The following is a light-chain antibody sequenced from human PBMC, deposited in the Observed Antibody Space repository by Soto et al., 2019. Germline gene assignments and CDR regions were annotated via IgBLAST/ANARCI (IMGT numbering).Light chain of an antibody. J-gene: IGLJ2*01. V-gene: IGLV2-14*01. CDR1: SSDVGGYNY. Sequence: QSALTQPASVSGSPGQSLTISCTGTSSDVGGYNYVSWYQQHPGKAPKLMIYDVSNRPSGVSNRFSGSKSGNTASLTISGLQAEDEADYYCSSYTGSSTLVFGGGTKVTVL. CDR2: DVS. CDR3: SSYTGSSTLV.